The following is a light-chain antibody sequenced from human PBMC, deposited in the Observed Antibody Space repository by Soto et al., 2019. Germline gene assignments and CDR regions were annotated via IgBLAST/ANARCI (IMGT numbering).Light chain of an antibody. CDR1: QGISRN. J-gene: IGKJ5*01. CDR2: GAS. V-gene: IGKV3-15*01. Sequence: EIVMTQSPATLSVSQGERATLSCRASQGISRNLAWYQQKPGQAPSLLILGASTRATGIPARFSGSGSGTEFTLTNSSLQSEHFAVYYCKQYNTWPPFTFGQGTRLEVK. CDR3: KQYNTWPPFT.